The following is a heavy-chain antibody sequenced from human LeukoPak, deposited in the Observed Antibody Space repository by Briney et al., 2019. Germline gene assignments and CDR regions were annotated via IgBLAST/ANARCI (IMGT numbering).Heavy chain of an antibody. CDR3: ARENRDGYQIDN. J-gene: IGHJ4*02. CDR1: GFTFSSYS. D-gene: IGHD5-24*01. CDR2: ISSSSSYI. V-gene: IGHV3-21*01. Sequence: GGSLRLSCAASGFTFSSYSMNWVRQAPGTGLEWVSSISSSSSYIYYADAVRGRFTISRANAKNSMYLQMNSLRAEDTAVYYCARENRDGYQIDNWGQGTLVTVSS.